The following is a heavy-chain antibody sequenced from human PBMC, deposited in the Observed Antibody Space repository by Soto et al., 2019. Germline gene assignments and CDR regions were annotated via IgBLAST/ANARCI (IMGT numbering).Heavy chain of an antibody. V-gene: IGHV3-33*01. Sequence: LRLSCAASGFTFSSYGMHWVRQAPGKGLEWVAVTWYDGSNKYYADSVKGRFTISRDNSKSTLYLQMNSLRAEDTAVYYCARGGGIAAAGTDYYYGMDVWGQGTTVTVSS. D-gene: IGHD6-13*01. J-gene: IGHJ6*02. CDR3: ARGGGIAAAGTDYYYGMDV. CDR2: TWYDGSNK. CDR1: GFTFSSYG.